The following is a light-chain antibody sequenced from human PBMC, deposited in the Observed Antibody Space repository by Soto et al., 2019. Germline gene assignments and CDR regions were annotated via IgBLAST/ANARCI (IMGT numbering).Light chain of an antibody. V-gene: IGLV2-14*01. J-gene: IGLJ1*01. CDR3: SSYPSSSIDYV. CDR2: EVS. Sequence: QSALTQPASVSGSPGQSITISCTGTSSDVGGYNYVSWYQQHPGKAPKLMIYEVSNRPSGVSNRFSGSKSGNTASLTISGLQAEDEADYYCSSYPSSSIDYVFGTGTKLTLL. CDR1: SSDVGGYNY.